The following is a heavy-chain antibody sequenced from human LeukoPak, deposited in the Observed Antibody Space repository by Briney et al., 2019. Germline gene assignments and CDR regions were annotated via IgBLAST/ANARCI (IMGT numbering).Heavy chain of an antibody. D-gene: IGHD5-24*01. CDR1: GGSFSGYY. CDR2: IKHSGST. CDR3: ARRWLHRKGFDY. J-gene: IGHJ4*02. V-gene: IGHV4-34*01. Sequence: ASETLSLTCAVYGGSFSGYYWSWIRQPPGKGLEWIGEIKHSGSTNYNPSLKSRVTISVDTSKNQFSLKLSSVTAADTAVYYCARRWLHRKGFDYWGQGTLVTVSS.